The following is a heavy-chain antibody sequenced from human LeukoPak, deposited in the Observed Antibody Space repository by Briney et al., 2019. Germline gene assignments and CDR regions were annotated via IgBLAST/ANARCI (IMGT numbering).Heavy chain of an antibody. CDR2: IYTSGST. D-gene: IGHD1-26*01. Sequence: SQTLSLTCTVSSGSISSGSYYWSWIRQPAGKGLEWIGRIYTSGSTNYNPSLKSRVTISVDTSKNQFSLKLSSVTAADTAVYYCAREGPISGSYAPFDIWGQGTMVTVSS. V-gene: IGHV4-61*02. CDR3: AREGPISGSYAPFDI. CDR1: SGSISSGSYY. J-gene: IGHJ3*02.